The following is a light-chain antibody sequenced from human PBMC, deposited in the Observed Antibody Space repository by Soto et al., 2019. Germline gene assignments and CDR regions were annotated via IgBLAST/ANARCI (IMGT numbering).Light chain of an antibody. J-gene: IGKJ1*01. V-gene: IGKV3-15*01. Sequence: EIVMTQSPATLSVSPGDRATLSCRASQSVSTYLAWYQHKPGQAPRLLIYGASNRATGIPARFSGSGSGTEFTFTISGLQSEDFAVYYCQQYNNWPRTFGQGTKVEIK. CDR2: GAS. CDR3: QQYNNWPRT. CDR1: QSVSTY.